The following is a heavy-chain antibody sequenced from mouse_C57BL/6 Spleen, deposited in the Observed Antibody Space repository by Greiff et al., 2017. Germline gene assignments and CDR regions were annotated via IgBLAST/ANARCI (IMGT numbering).Heavy chain of an antibody. CDR3: ARSYYSNDDYAMDY. D-gene: IGHD2-5*01. V-gene: IGHV1-80*01. Sequence: QVQLQQSGAELVKPGASVKISCKASGYAFSSYWMNWVKQRPGKGLEWIGQIYPGDGDTNYNGKFKGKATLTADKSSSTAYMQLSSLTSEDSAVYFCARSYYSNDDYAMDYWGQGTSVTVSA. CDR1: GYAFSSYW. CDR2: IYPGDGDT. J-gene: IGHJ4*01.